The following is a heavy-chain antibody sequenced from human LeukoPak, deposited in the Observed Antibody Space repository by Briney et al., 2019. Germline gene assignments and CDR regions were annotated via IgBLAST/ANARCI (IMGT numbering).Heavy chain of an antibody. CDR2: IYYSGST. Sequence: SQTLSLTCTVSGGSISSGDHYSSWIRQPPGKGLEWIGYIYYSGSTYYNPSLKSRVTISVDTSKNQFSLKLSSVTAADTAVYYCARDGYYGGDYFDYWGQGTLVTVSS. J-gene: IGHJ4*02. CDR1: GGSISSGDHY. CDR3: ARDGYYGGDYFDY. D-gene: IGHD4-23*01. V-gene: IGHV4-30-4*01.